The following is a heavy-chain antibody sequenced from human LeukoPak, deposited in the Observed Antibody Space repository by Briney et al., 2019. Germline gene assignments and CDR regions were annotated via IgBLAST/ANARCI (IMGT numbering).Heavy chain of an antibody. J-gene: IGHJ6*02. CDR3: ARSDYSYYGMDV. CDR2: IYYSGST. CDR1: GGSTSTYY. V-gene: IGHV4-59*08. Sequence: SETLSLTCTVSGGSTSTYYWNWIRQPPGKGLEWIGNIYYSGSTNSNPSLKSRLTISVDTSKKQFYLNLTSVTAADTAIYYCARSDYSYYGMDVWGRGATVTVSS.